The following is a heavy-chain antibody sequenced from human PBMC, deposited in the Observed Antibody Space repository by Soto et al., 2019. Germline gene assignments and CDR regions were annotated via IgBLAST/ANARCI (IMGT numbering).Heavy chain of an antibody. CDR3: ARGLILWFGELSRRGGYYYYMDV. V-gene: IGHV4-34*01. D-gene: IGHD3-10*01. J-gene: IGHJ6*03. Sequence: QVQLQQWGAGLLKTSETLSLTCAVYGGSFSGYQWTWIRQTPGKGLEWIGEINASGNINYNPSLKSRVTILVDTAKKQIALKLSSVTAADTAVYYCARGLILWFGELSRRGGYYYYMDVWGKGTSVTVSS. CDR2: INASGNI. CDR1: GGSFSGYQ.